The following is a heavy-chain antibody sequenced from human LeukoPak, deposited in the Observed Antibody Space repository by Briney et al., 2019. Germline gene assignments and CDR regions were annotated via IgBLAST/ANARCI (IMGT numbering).Heavy chain of an antibody. CDR3: ARESYGSRSYDYYYYYMDV. D-gene: IGHD3-10*01. Sequence: PSETLSLTCTVSGGSISTYYWNWIRQPPGKGLVWIGYIYYSGTTNYNPSLKSRVSMSVDTSKNQFSLKLSSVTAADTAVYYCARESYGSRSYDYYYYYMDVWGKGTTVTVSS. CDR2: IYYSGTT. CDR1: GGSISTYY. J-gene: IGHJ6*03. V-gene: IGHV4-59*01.